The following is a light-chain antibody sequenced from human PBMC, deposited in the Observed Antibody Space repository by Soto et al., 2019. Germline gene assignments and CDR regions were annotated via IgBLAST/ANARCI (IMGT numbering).Light chain of an antibody. Sequence: EIVLTQSPGTLSLSPGERATLSCRASQSVSTNQLAWYQYKRGQAPRLVFHSATTRANAFPSRFSASGSGTDFTLTISGLQHEDFALYYCQVYGILPWTFGQGTKVDIK. V-gene: IGKV3-20*01. CDR1: QSVSTNQ. CDR3: QVYGILPWT. J-gene: IGKJ1*01. CDR2: SAT.